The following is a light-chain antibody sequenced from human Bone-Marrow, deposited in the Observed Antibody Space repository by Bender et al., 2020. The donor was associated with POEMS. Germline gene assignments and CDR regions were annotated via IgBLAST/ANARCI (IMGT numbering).Light chain of an antibody. J-gene: IGLJ2*01. CDR2: DVS. CDR3: SSHAGGRSDVL. V-gene: IGLV2-14*01. Sequence: QSALTQPASVSGSPGQSITISCTGASSDVGGYNYVSWYQQHPGKAPKLMIYDVSNRPSGVSNRFSGSKSGNTASLTISGLQSEDEADYYCSSHAGGRSDVLFGGGTKLTVL. CDR1: SSDVGGYNY.